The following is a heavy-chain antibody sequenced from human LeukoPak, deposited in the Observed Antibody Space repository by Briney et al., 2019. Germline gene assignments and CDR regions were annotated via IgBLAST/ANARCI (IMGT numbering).Heavy chain of an antibody. CDR2: IYYTGSG. J-gene: IGHJ4*02. Sequence: SETLSLTCTVSGGSISSSSYYWGSVRQPQPPGKGLEWIGSIYYTGSGYYNPSLKSRVTISVDTSKNQFYLKLSSVTAADTAVYYCARRKALEDYYDSSGYYPFDYWGQGSLVTVSS. CDR1: GGSISSSSYY. D-gene: IGHD3-22*01. V-gene: IGHV4-39*01. CDR3: ARRKALEDYYDSSGYYPFDY.